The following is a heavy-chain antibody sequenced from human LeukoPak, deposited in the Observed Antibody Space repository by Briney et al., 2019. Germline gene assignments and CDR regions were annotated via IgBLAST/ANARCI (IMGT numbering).Heavy chain of an antibody. CDR1: GGTFSSYA. V-gene: IGHV1-69*13. D-gene: IGHD2-15*01. J-gene: IGHJ4*02. CDR2: SIPIFGTA. Sequence: SVKVSCKASGGTFSSYAISWVRQAPGQGLEWMGGSIPIFGTANYAQKFQGRVTITADESTSTAYMELSSLRSEDTAVYYCATVVAATEGSYFDYWGQGTLVTVSS. CDR3: ATVVAATEGSYFDY.